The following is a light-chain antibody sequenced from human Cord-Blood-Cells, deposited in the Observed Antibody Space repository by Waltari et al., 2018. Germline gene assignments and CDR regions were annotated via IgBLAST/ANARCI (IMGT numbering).Light chain of an antibody. Sequence: QSALTQPASVSGSPGQSITISCTGTSSDVGSYNLVSWYQQHPGKAPKLKIYEGSKRPSGVSNRFSGSKSGNPASLAISGLQAEDEADYYCCSYAGSSTLYVFGTGTKVTVL. CDR3: CSYAGSSTLYV. J-gene: IGLJ1*01. CDR1: SSDVGSYNL. CDR2: EGS. V-gene: IGLV2-23*01.